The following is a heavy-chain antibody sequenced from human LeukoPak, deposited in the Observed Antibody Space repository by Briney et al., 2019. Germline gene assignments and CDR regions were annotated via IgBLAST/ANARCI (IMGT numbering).Heavy chain of an antibody. CDR1: GGSFSGYY. V-gene: IGHV4-34*01. Sequence: PSETLSLTCAVYGGSFSGYYWSWIRQPPGKGLEWIGEINHSGSTNYNPSLKSRVTISVDTSKNQFSLKLSSVTAADTAVYYCARGGGALFDYGGQGTLVPVSS. CDR2: INHSGST. D-gene: IGHD3-16*01. CDR3: ARGGGALFDY. J-gene: IGHJ4*02.